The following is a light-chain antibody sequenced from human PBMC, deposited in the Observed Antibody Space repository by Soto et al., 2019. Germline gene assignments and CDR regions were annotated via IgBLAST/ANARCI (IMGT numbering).Light chain of an antibody. CDR2: GAS. Sequence: EVVLTQYPATLSLSPGERATLSCRASQSVGAQFAWYQQKPGQSPRLLIYGASNRAIGISARFSGSGSGTAVTLTIASQEPEASAVYYCEQRTAWGSFGGGTRVEIK. CDR3: EQRTAWGS. J-gene: IGKJ4*01. CDR1: QSVGAQ. V-gene: IGKV3-11*01.